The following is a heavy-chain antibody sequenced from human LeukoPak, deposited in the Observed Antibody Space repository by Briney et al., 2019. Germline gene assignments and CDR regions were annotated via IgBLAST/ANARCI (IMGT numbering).Heavy chain of an antibody. D-gene: IGHD4-11*01. Sequence: GGSLRLSCAASGFTFSHYGMHWVRQAPGAGLEWVAVIWSDGSDKYYAKSVKGRFTISRDNFTNSLFLHSNSLRAEDTAVYYCAKDAQRGFDYSNSLQNWGQGILVTVSS. CDR1: GFTFSHYG. J-gene: IGHJ1*01. V-gene: IGHV3-33*02. CDR3: AKDAQRGFDYSNSLQN. CDR2: IWSDGSDK.